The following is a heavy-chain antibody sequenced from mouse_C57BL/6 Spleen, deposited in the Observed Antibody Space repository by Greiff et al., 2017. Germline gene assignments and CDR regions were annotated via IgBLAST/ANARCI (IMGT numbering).Heavy chain of an antibody. V-gene: IGHV1-26*01. J-gene: IGHJ4*01. CDR2: INPNNGGT. CDR3: ARGTTEGYYAMDY. CDR1: GYTFTDYY. D-gene: IGHD1-1*01. Sequence: VQLQQSGPELVKPGASVKISCKASGYTFTDYYMNWVKQSHGKSLEWIGDINPNNGGTSYNQKFKGKATLTVDKSSSTAYMELRSLTSEDSAVYYCARGTTEGYYAMDYWGQGTSVTVSS.